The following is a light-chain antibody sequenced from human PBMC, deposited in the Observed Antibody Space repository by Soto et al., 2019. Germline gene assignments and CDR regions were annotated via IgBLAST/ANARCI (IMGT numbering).Light chain of an antibody. J-gene: IGLJ2*01. CDR3: CSYEGSSTAI. Sequence: QSALTQPASVSGSPGQSITISCTGTSSDVGSYNLVSWYQQHPGKAPKLMIYEVNKRPSGVSDRFSGSKSGDTASLTISGLQAEDEADYFCCSYEGSSTAIFGGGTKLTVL. V-gene: IGLV2-23*02. CDR1: SSDVGSYNL. CDR2: EVN.